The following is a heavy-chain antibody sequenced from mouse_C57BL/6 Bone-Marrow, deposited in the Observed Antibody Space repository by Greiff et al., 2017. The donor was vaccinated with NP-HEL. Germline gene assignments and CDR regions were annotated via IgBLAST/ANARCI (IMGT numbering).Heavy chain of an antibody. Sequence: EVQGVESGGGLVKPGGSLKLSCAASGFTFSSYTMSWVRQTPEKRLEWVATISGGGGNTYYPDSVKGRFTISRDNAKNTLYLQMSSLRSEDTALYYCARQGITTVVATGDYWGQGTTLTVSS. D-gene: IGHD1-1*01. CDR2: ISGGGGNT. J-gene: IGHJ2*01. V-gene: IGHV5-9*01. CDR1: GFTFSSYT. CDR3: ARQGITTVVATGDY.